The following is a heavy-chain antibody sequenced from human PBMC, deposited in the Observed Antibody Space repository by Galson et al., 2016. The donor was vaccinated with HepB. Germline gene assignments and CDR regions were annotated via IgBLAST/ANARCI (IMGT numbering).Heavy chain of an antibody. J-gene: IGHJ6*04. CDR2: INPSGGSA. CDR1: GYTFTSYR. CDR3: VRSLGSGSQAYYCMDV. Sequence: SVKVSCKASGYTFTSYRMHWVRQAPGQGLEWMGIINPSGGSASYAQKFQDRVTMTRDTSTSTVYMELSSLRSEDTAVYYCVRSLGSGSQAYYCMDVWGKGTTVTVSS. V-gene: IGHV1-46*03. D-gene: IGHD3-10*01.